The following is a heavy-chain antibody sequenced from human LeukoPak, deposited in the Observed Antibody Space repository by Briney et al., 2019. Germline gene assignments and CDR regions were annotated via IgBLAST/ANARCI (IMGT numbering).Heavy chain of an antibody. CDR3: ARGTLKAAATDFDY. V-gene: IGHV3-20*04. D-gene: IGHD6-13*01. CDR2: ISWNGGST. J-gene: IGHJ4*02. Sequence: GGPVRLSCSAPGFTFDDYGMSWVRQAPGKGLEWVSRISWNGGSTGYADSVKGRLTISRDNAKDSLYLQMNSLRAEDTALYYCARGTLKAAATDFDYWGQGTLVTLSS. CDR1: GFTFDDYG.